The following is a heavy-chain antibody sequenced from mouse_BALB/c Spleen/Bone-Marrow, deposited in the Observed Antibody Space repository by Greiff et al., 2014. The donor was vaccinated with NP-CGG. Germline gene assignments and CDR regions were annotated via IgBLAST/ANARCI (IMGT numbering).Heavy chain of an antibody. CDR3: ARITTATGAMDY. CDR2: ILADGIT. V-gene: IGHV2-9*02. J-gene: IGHJ4*01. CDR1: GFSLTNYG. Sequence: VQLVESGPGLVAPSQSLSITCTVSGFSLTNYGVHWVRQPPGKGLEWLGVILADGITNYNSALMSRLSISKDNSKSQVFFKMNSLQTDDTAMYYCARITTATGAMDYWGQGTSVTVSP. D-gene: IGHD1-2*01.